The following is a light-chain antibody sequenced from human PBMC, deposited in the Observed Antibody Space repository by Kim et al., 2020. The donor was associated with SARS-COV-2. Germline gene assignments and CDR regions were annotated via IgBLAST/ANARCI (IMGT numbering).Light chain of an antibody. V-gene: IGKV3D-15*01. Sequence: EIVMTQSPATLSVSPGEGATLSCRASQSVNSNLAWYQQKPGQAPRLLIYGASIRATGIPARFSGSGSGTEFTLTISSLQSEDFAVYYCQKYNYWPPITFGQGTRLEIK. J-gene: IGKJ5*01. CDR1: QSVNSN. CDR3: QKYNYWPPIT. CDR2: GAS.